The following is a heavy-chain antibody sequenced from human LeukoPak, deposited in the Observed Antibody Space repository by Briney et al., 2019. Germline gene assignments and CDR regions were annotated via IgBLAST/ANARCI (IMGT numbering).Heavy chain of an antibody. CDR2: INHSGST. CDR3: ARYVSYDILTGRYYYYYYMDV. D-gene: IGHD3-9*01. CDR1: GGSISSGSYY. J-gene: IGHJ6*03. V-gene: IGHV4-61*10. Sequence: PSETLSLTCTVSGGSISSGSYYWSWIRQPAGKGLEWIGEINHSGSTNYNPSLKSRVTISVDTSKNQFSLKLSSVTAADTAVYYCARYVSYDILTGRYYYYYYMDVWGKGTTVTVSS.